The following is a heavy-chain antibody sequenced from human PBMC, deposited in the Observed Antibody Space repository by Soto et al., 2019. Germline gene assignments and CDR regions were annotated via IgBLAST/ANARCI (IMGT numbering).Heavy chain of an antibody. J-gene: IGHJ6*02. CDR2: FDPEDGET. CDR1: GYTPTELS. CDR3: ATLGRKVPAAMNDYYYYGMDV. Sequence: APVKVSCKVSGYTPTELSMHWVRQAPGKGLEWRGGFDPEDGETIYAQKFQGRVTMTEDTSTDTAYMELSSLRSEDTAVYYCATLGRKVPAAMNDYYYYGMDVWGQGTTVTVSS. D-gene: IGHD2-2*01. V-gene: IGHV1-24*01.